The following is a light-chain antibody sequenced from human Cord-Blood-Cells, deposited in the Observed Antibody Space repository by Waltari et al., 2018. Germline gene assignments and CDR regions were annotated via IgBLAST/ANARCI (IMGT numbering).Light chain of an antibody. CDR1: SSDVGGYNY. CDR3: SSYTSSSTRV. V-gene: IGLV2-14*01. J-gene: IGLJ3*02. Sequence: QYALTQPASVSGSPGQSITISCTGTSSDVGGYNYVSWYQQHPGKAPKLMIYDVSKRTSGVSHRCSGSKSGDTASLTISGLQAEDEADYYCSSYTSSSTRVFGGGTKLTVL. CDR2: DVS.